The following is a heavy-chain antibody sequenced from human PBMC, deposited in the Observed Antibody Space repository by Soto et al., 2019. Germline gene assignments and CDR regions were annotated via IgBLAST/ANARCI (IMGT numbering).Heavy chain of an antibody. V-gene: IGHV4-59*02. J-gene: IGHJ4*02. CDR2: IFYSGST. CDR3: ARVFPSYCGGDCSYFDS. Sequence: PSETLSLTCTVSGGSVNIYYWSWIRQPPGKGLEWIGYIFYSGSTKSNPSLKSRVTMSVDMSKNQFSLRLTSVTAADTAVYYCARVFPSYCGGDCSYFDSWGQGTLVTVSS. CDR1: GGSVNIYY. D-gene: IGHD2-21*02.